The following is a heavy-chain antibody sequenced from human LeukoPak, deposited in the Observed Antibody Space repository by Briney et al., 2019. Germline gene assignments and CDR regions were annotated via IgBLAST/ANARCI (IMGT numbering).Heavy chain of an antibody. J-gene: IGHJ6*03. CDR3: ARARIQDYYYMDV. V-gene: IGHV3-21*01. CDR2: ISSSSSYI. CDR1: GFTFSSYS. Sequence: GGSLRLSCAASGFTFSSYSMNWVRQAPGKGLEWVSSISSSSSYIYYADSVKGRFTISRDDAKNSLYLQMNSLRAEDTAVYYCARARIQDYYYMDVWGKGTTVTVSS.